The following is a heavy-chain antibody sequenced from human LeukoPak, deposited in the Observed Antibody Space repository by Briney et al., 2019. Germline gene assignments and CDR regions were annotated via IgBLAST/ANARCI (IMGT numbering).Heavy chain of an antibody. CDR3: ARIGVTGGWSDP. CDR2: IYHTGRT. V-gene: IGHV4-4*02. Sequence: MSSETLSLTCAVSGGSISSRNWWSWVRQPPGKGLEWIGEIYHTGRTHYNPSLKSRVTMSVDNSKNHFSLILTSVTAADTAVYYCARIGVTGGWSDPWGQGTLVTVSS. CDR1: GGSISSRNW. D-gene: IGHD1-1*01. J-gene: IGHJ5*02.